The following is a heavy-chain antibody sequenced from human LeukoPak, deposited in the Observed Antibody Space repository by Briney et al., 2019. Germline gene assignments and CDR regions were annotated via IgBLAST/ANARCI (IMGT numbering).Heavy chain of an antibody. D-gene: IGHD1-26*01. Sequence: KPSETLSLTCTVSGGSVSSDIYYRNWIRQPPGKGLEWIGYIYYSGGTIYNPSLKSRVTISVDTSKNQFSLKLSSVTAADTAVYYCASAQPVGATSPGAFDIWGQGTMVTVSS. CDR3: ASAQPVGATSPGAFDI. V-gene: IGHV4-61*01. CDR2: IYYSGGT. J-gene: IGHJ3*02. CDR1: GGSVSSDIYY.